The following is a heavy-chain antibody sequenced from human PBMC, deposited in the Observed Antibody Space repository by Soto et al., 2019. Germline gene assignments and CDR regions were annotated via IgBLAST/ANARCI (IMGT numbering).Heavy chain of an antibody. CDR1: GFTFSSYG. Sequence: GGSLRLSCAASGFTFSSYGMHWVRQAPGKGLEWVAVIWYDGSNKYYADSVKGRFTISRDNSKNTLYLQMNSLRAEDTAVYYCAREFHKRSHGTGAVDYWGQGTLVTVSS. D-gene: IGHD6-19*01. CDR2: IWYDGSNK. CDR3: AREFHKRSHGTGAVDY. J-gene: IGHJ4*02. V-gene: IGHV3-33*01.